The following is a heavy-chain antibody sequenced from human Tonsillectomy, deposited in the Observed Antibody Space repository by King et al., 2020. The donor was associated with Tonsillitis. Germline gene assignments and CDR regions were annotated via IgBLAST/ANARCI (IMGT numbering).Heavy chain of an antibody. D-gene: IGHD6-13*01. J-gene: IGHJ4*02. CDR2: IIPIFGTA. Sequence: QLVQSGAEVKKPGSSVKVSCKASGGTFSSYAISWVRQAPGQGLEWMGGIIPIFGTANYAQKFPGRVTITADESPSTAYMALSSLGSEDTAVYYCASSRIAAAGTGSLFGYWGQGTLVTVSS. V-gene: IGHV1-69*01. CDR1: GGTFSSYA. CDR3: ASSRIAAAGTGSLFGY.